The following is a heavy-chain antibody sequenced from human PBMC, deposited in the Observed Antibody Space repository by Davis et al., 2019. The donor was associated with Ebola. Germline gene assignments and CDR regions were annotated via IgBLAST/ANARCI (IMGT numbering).Heavy chain of an antibody. J-gene: IGHJ5*02. CDR2: ISSSSSYI. V-gene: IGHV3-21*01. CDR3: ARDLGFNWFDP. Sequence: GGSLRLSCAASGFTFSSHAMSWVHQAPGKGLEWVSSISSSSSYIYYADSVKGRFTISRDNAKNSLYLQMNSLRAEDTAVYYCARDLGFNWFDPWGQGTLVTVSS. CDR1: GFTFSSHA.